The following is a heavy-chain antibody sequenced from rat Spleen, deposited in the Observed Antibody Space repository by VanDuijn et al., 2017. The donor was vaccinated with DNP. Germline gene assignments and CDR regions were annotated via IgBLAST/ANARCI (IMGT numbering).Heavy chain of an antibody. V-gene: IGHV5-27*01. CDR3: ATSGYGYDGYPFAY. CDR1: GFSFSGYY. Sequence: EVQLVESGGGLVQPGRSLKLSCAASGFSFSGYYMAWVRQAPTKGLEWVAYIGSVAYAPYYGDSVKGRFTISRDNAKNTLFLQMDSLRSEDTATYYCATSGYGYDGYPFAYWGQGTLVTVSS. D-gene: IGHD1-12*03. J-gene: IGHJ3*01. CDR2: IGSVAYAP.